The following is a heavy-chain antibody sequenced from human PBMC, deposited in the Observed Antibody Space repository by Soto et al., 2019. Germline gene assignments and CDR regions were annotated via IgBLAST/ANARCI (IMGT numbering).Heavy chain of an antibody. CDR2: ISYDGSNK. CDR1: GFTFSSYG. D-gene: IGHD4-17*01. J-gene: IGHJ6*02. V-gene: IGHV3-30*18. Sequence: QVQLVESGGGVVQPGRSLRLSCAASGFTFSSYGMHWVRQAPGKGLEWVAVISYDGSNKYYADSVKGRFTISRDNSKNALYLQVNGLRAEDTAVYYCAKGRYGDSGMDVWGPGTTVTGSS. CDR3: AKGRYGDSGMDV.